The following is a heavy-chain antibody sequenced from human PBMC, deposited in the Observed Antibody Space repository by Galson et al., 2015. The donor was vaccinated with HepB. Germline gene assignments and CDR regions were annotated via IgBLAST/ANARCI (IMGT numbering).Heavy chain of an antibody. Sequence: SVKVSCKASGYTFTSYDINWVRQATGQGLEWMGWMNPNSGNTGYAQKFQGRVTMTRNTSISTAYMELSSLRSEDTAVYYCAGGPRSNGDYSPWGQGTLVTVSS. J-gene: IGHJ5*02. V-gene: IGHV1-8*01. CDR1: GYTFTSYD. CDR3: AGGPRSNGDYSP. CDR2: MNPNSGNT. D-gene: IGHD4-17*01.